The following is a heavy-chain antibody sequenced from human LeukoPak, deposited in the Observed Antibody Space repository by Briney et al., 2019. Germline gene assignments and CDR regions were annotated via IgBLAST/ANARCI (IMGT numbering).Heavy chain of an antibody. V-gene: IGHV1-69*04. CDR1: GGTFSSYA. CDR2: IIPILGIA. Sequence: SVKVSCKASGGTFSSYAISWVRQAPGQGLEWMGRIIPILGIANYAQKFQGRVTITADKSTSTAYMELSSLRFEDTAVYYCARDYYGSGSYFAYWGQGTLVTVSS. D-gene: IGHD3-10*01. CDR3: ARDYYGSGSYFAY. J-gene: IGHJ4*02.